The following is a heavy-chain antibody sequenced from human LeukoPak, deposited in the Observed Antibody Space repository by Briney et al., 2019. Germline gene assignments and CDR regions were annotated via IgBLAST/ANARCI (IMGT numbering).Heavy chain of an antibody. J-gene: IGHJ4*02. Sequence: GGSLRLSCAASGFTFSSYSMNWVRQAPGKGLGWVSYISSSSTIYYADSVKGRFTISRDNAKNSLYLQMNSLRDEDTAVYYCARDAPYYCDSSGAFNYWGQGTLVTVSS. CDR1: GFTFSSYS. CDR2: ISSSSTI. D-gene: IGHD3-22*01. V-gene: IGHV3-48*02. CDR3: ARDAPYYCDSSGAFNY.